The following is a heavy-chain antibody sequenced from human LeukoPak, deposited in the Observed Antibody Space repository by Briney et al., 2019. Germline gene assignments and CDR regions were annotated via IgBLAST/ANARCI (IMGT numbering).Heavy chain of an antibody. CDR3: AREGSKNYDFWSSAFDY. CDR2: ISSSRSTI. Sequence: GGSLRLSCAASGFTFSSYSMNWVRQAPGKGLEWVSYISSSRSTIYYADSVKGRFTISRDNAKNSLYLQMNSLRAEDTAVYYCAREGSKNYDFWSSAFDYWGQGTLVTVSS. V-gene: IGHV3-48*01. J-gene: IGHJ4*02. D-gene: IGHD3-3*01. CDR1: GFTFSSYS.